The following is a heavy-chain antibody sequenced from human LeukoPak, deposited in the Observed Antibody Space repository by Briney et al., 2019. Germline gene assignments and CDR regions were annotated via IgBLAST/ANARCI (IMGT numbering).Heavy chain of an antibody. CDR1: GCTFSRYS. CDR2: ISSSSSYI. CDR3: ARAATIFGVVTNLDY. D-gene: IGHD3-3*01. V-gene: IGHV3-21*01. Sequence: PGGSLRLSCAASGCTFSRYSMNWVRQAPGKGLEWVSSISSSSSYIYYADSVKGRFTISRDNAKNSLYLQMNSLRAEDTAVYYCARAATIFGVVTNLDYWGQGTLVTVSS. J-gene: IGHJ4*02.